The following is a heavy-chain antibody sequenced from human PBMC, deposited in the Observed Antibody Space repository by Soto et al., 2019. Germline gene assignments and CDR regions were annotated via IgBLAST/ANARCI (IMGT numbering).Heavy chain of an antibody. D-gene: IGHD5-12*01. CDR3: AKDLMGRGGKARFDP. V-gene: IGHV3-23*01. CDR2: ISGSGGST. CDR1: GFTFSSYA. J-gene: IGHJ5*02. Sequence: EVQLLESGGGLVQPGGSLRLSCAASGFTFSSYAMIWVRQAPGKGLEWVSAISGSGGSTYYADSVKGRFTISRDNSKNTLYLQMNSLRAEDTAVYYCAKDLMGRGGKARFDPWGQGTLVTVSS.